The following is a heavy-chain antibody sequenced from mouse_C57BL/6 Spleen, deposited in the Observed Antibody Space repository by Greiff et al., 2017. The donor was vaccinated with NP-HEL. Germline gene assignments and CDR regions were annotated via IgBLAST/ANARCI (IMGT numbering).Heavy chain of an antibody. CDR1: GFSLTSYG. V-gene: IGHV2-5*01. D-gene: IGHD2-12*01. Sequence: QVQLKQSGPGLVQPSQSLSITCTVSGFSLTSYGVHWVRQSPGKGLEWLGVIWRGGSTDYNAAFMSRLSITKDNSKGQVFFKMNSLQADDTAIYYCAIYDDGGYYAMDYWGQGTSVTVSS. CDR2: IWRGGST. CDR3: AIYDDGGYYAMDY. J-gene: IGHJ4*01.